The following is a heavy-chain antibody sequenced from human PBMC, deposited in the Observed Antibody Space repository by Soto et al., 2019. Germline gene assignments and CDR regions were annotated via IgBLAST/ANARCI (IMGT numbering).Heavy chain of an antibody. CDR1: GYTFTSYA. CDR3: ARAPGVAGTSYFDY. CDR2: ISAYNGDT. D-gene: IGHD6-19*01. V-gene: IGHV1-18*04. Sequence: QVQLVQSGVEVKKPGASVKVSCKASGYTFTSYAISWVRQAPGQGLEWMGWISAYNGDTDYAQKFQGRVSMTTDTSTSTGYMELRSLRYDDTAVYYCARAPGVAGTSYFDYWGQGTLVTVSS. J-gene: IGHJ4*02.